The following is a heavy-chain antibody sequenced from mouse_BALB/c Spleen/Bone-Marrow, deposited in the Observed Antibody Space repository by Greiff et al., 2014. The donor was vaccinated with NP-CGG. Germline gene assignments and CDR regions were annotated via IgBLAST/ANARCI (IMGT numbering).Heavy chain of an antibody. V-gene: IGHV1-9*01. CDR1: GYTFSRYW. J-gene: IGHJ1*01. CDR2: ILPGSGST. CDR3: VRWGYGSSYVGYFDV. Sequence: QVQLKESGAELMKPGASVKISCKATGYTFSRYWIEWVKPRPGHGLEWIGEILPGSGSTNYNEKFKGKATFTADTSSNTAYMQLSSLTSEDSAVYYCVRWGYGSSYVGYFDVWGAGTTVTVSS. D-gene: IGHD1-1*01.